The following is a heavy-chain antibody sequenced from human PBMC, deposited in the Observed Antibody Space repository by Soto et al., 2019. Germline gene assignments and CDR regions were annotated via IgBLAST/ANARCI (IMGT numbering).Heavy chain of an antibody. D-gene: IGHD2-15*01. V-gene: IGHV3-23*01. CDR2: ISGDSGSI. J-gene: IGHJ4*02. Sequence: EVQLLESGGGLIHPGGSLRLSCAAAGFTFTTNSMSWVRQTPGKGLEWVSAISGDSGSIYYVDSVKGRFTISRDNSQRTRYLQMGSLRAEDTAVYYCAAHKRGIILSSGGSPGVFDYWGQGALVTVSS. CDR1: GFTFTTNS. CDR3: AAHKRGIILSSGGSPGVFDY.